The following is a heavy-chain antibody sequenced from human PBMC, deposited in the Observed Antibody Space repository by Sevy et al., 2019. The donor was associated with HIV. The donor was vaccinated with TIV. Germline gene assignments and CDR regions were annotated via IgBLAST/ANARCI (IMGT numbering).Heavy chain of an antibody. Sequence: GGSLRLSCVVSGFTFSNAWMYGVRQAPGKGLEWVGRIKSKTDGGTTDYIARVRSRFVISRDDSRDTVYLQMNSLKTEDTAVYYCNTDLAYGDYWKGYWGQGTLVTVSS. CDR2: IKSKTDGGTT. J-gene: IGHJ4*02. D-gene: IGHD4-17*01. CDR1: GFTFSNAW. CDR3: NTDLAYGDYWKGY. V-gene: IGHV3-15*01.